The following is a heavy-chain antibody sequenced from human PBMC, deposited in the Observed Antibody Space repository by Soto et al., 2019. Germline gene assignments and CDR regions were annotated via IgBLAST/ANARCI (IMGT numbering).Heavy chain of an antibody. CDR3: ARADTAMVTFYFDY. V-gene: IGHV4-39*02. CDR1: GGSISSSNYY. J-gene: IGHJ4*02. CDR2: IYYSGTT. D-gene: IGHD5-18*01. Sequence: QLQLQESGPGLVKPSETLSLTCTVSGGSISSSNYYWGWIRQPPGKGLEWIGSIYYSGTTYYNPSLKSRVTISVDTSKNHVSLRLSSVTAADTAVYYCARADTAMVTFYFDYWGQGTLVTVSS.